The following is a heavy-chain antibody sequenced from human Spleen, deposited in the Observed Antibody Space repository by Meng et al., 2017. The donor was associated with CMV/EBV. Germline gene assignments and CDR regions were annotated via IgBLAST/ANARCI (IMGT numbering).Heavy chain of an antibody. V-gene: IGHV3-30-3*01. Sequence: GESLKISCAASGFTFRIYAVHWVRQAPGKGLEWVGVILYNGNQKYYADSVSGRFTLSRDNSKNTVYLQMNSLRPEDTAVYYCAKDVYPCHVVYYYYGMDVWGQGTTVTVSS. CDR3: AKDVYPCHVVYYYYGMDV. CDR1: GFTFRIYA. CDR2: ILYNGNQK. D-gene: IGHD2/OR15-2a*01. J-gene: IGHJ6*02.